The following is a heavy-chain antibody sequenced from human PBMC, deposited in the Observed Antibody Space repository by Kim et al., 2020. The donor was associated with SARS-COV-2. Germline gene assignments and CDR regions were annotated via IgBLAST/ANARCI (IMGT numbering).Heavy chain of an antibody. V-gene: IGHV3-74*01. CDR3: ARRNYYDSSGYSGFVV. CDR1: GFTFSNYW. J-gene: IGHJ4*02. D-gene: IGHD3-22*01. Sequence: GGSLRLSCAASGFTFSNYWMHWVRQAPGKGLVWVSRINSDGSSTSYADSVKCRFSISRDNAKNTLYLQMNSLRAEDTAVYYCARRNYYDSSGYSGFVVWGQGSLVTLSS. CDR2: INSDGSST.